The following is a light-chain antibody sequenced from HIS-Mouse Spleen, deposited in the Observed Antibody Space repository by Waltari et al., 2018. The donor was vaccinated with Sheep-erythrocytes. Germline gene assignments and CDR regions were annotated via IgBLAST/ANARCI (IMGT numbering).Light chain of an antibody. Sequence: QSALTQPRSVSGSPGHSVTISCTGTSSDGGGYNYVSWYQQHPGKAPKLMIYDVSKRPSGVPDRFSGSKSGNTASLTISGLQAEDEADYYCCSYAGSYNHVFATGTKVTVL. CDR2: DVS. CDR1: SSDGGGYNY. V-gene: IGLV2-11*01. J-gene: IGLJ1*01. CDR3: CSYAGSYNHV.